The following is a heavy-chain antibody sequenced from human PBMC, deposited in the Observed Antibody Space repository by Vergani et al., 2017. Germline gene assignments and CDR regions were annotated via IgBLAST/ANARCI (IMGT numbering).Heavy chain of an antibody. Sequence: EVQLVESGGGLVQPGRFLRLSCAASGFTFDDYAMHWVRQAPGKGLEWVSGISWNSGSIGYADSVKGRFTISRDNAKNSLHLQMNSLRAEDTAFYYCAKDAGEDNWFDPWGQGTLVTVSS. CDR3: AKDAGEDNWFDP. J-gene: IGHJ5*02. CDR1: GFTFDDYA. CDR2: ISWNSGSI. V-gene: IGHV3-9*01. D-gene: IGHD2-21*01.